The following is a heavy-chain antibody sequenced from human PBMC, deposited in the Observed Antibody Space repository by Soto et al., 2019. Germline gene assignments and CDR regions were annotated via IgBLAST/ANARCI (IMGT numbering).Heavy chain of an antibody. CDR2: IYWNDDK. D-gene: IGHD3-16*01. V-gene: IGHV2-5*01. Sequence: SGPTLVNPTQPLTLTCTFSGFSLSTTGVGVSWIRQPPGKALEWLALIYWNDDKRYSPSLKSRLTSTKDPSKNQVVLTMTNMDPVDTATYYCAHRGGATVGLYYFDYWGQGALVTVSS. J-gene: IGHJ4*02. CDR1: GFSLSTTGVG. CDR3: AHRGGATVGLYYFDY.